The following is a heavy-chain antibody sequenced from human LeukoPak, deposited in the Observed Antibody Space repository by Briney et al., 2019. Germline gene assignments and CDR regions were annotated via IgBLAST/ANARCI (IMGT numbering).Heavy chain of an antibody. J-gene: IGHJ4*02. D-gene: IGHD1-26*01. CDR3: ARGGSRRALDY. CDR2: IYYSGST. Sequence: SETLSLTCTVSGGSISSGDYYWSWIRQPPGEGLEWIGYIYYSGSTYYNPSLKSRVTISVDTSKNQFSLKLSSVTAADTAVYYCARGGSRRALDYWGQGTLVTASS. CDR1: GGSISSGDYY. V-gene: IGHV4-30-4*01.